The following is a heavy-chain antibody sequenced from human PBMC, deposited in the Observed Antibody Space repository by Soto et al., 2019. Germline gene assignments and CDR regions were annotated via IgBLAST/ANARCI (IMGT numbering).Heavy chain of an antibody. D-gene: IGHD1-1*01. CDR2: IYYSGNT. V-gene: IGHV4-59*08. J-gene: IGHJ4*02. CDR3: ARRYGYSFDY. CDR1: GGSISSYY. Sequence: QVQLQESGPGLVKPSETLSLTCTVSGGSISSYYWSWIRQPPGKGLEWIGYIYYSGNTNYNPPLKSRVPITVDTSKNQFSLKLSSVTAADTAVYYCARRYGYSFDYWGQGTLVTVSS.